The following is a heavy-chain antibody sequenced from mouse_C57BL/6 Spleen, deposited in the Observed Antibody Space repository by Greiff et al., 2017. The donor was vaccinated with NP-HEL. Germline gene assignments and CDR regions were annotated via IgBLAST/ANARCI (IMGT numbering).Heavy chain of an antibody. D-gene: IGHD1-1*01. CDR2: SRNKANDYTT. Sequence: EVMLVESGGGLVQSGRSLRLSCATSGFTFSDFYMEWVRQAPGKGLEWIAASRNKANDYTTEYSASVKGRFIVSRDTSQSILYLQMNALRAEDTAIYYCARAPITTVVATDWYFDVWGTGTTVTVSS. V-gene: IGHV7-1*01. CDR3: ARAPITTVVATDWYFDV. CDR1: GFTFSDFY. J-gene: IGHJ1*03.